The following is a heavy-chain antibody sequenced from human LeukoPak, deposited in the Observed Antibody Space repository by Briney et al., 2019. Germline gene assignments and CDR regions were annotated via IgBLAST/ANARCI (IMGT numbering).Heavy chain of an antibody. V-gene: IGHV3-23*01. CDR2: ISGSGGST. CDR3: ARAPRITMIVVVVRFDI. CDR1: GFTFSSDA. J-gene: IGHJ3*02. Sequence: GGSLRLSCAASGFTFSSDAMSWVRQAPGKGLEWVSAISGSGGSTYYADSVKGRFTISRDNSKNTLYLQMNSLRAEDTAVYYCARAPRITMIVVVVRFDIWGQGTMVTVSS. D-gene: IGHD3-22*01.